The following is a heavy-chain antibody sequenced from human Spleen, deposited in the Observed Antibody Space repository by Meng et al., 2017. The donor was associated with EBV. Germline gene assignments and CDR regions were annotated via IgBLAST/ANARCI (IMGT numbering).Heavy chain of an antibody. J-gene: IGHJ5*02. CDR1: GFSFSTYS. D-gene: IGHD4-17*01. Sequence: EVYLVESGXXXXXPXXFXXLSCAASGFSFSTYSLNWVRQAPGKGLEWVSSISTSSTYIYYADSVKGRFTLSRDNAKNSLSLQMNSLRGEDTAVYYCVRDWWGEDYGDSNWFAPWGQGTLVTVSS. CDR2: ISTSSTYI. CDR3: VRDWWGEDYGDSNWFAP. V-gene: IGHV3-21*01.